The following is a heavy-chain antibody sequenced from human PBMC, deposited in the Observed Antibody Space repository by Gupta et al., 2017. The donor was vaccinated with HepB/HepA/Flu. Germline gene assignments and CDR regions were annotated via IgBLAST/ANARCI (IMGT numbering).Heavy chain of an antibody. CDR3: ARHYYDSSAQSIYYYYGMDV. Sequence: QLQLQESGPGLVKPSETLSLTCTVSGGSISSSSYYWGWVRPPPGQGLGWIGSIYYSGSTYYNPSLKSRVTISVDTSKNQFSLKLSSVTAADTAVYYCARHYYDSSAQSIYYYYGMDVWGQGTTVTVSS. CDR1: GGSISSSSYY. CDR2: IYYSGST. J-gene: IGHJ6*02. D-gene: IGHD3-22*01. V-gene: IGHV4-39*01.